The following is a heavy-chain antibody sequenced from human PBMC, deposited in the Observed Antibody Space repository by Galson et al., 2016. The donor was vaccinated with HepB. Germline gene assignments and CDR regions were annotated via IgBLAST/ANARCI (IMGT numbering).Heavy chain of an antibody. D-gene: IGHD6-19*01. CDR1: GGSLSGYN. Sequence: SETLSLTCSAYGGSLSGYNWNWIRQSPGKGLEWIGESDHSGFTIYNPSLKSRVIISIDTSQSQFSLKLRSVTAADTAVYYCARVGTSTSGWLHYDYWGPGILVTVSS. V-gene: IGHV4-34*01. CDR3: ARVGTSTSGWLHYDY. J-gene: IGHJ4*02. CDR2: SDHSGFT.